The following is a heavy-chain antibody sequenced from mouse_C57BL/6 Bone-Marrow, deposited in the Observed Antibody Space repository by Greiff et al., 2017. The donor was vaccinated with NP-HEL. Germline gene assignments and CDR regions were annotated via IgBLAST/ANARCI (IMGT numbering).Heavy chain of an antibody. CDR3: TREGDYGSSYSFYYFDY. D-gene: IGHD1-1*01. CDR1: GYTFTDYE. CDR2: IDPETGGT. Sequence: VKLMESGAELVRPGASVTLSCKASGYTFTDYEMHWVKQTPVHGLEWIGAIDPETGGTAYNQKFKGKAILTADKSSSTAYMELRSLTSEDSAVYYCTREGDYGSSYSFYYFDYWGQGTTLTVSS. V-gene: IGHV1-15*01. J-gene: IGHJ2*01.